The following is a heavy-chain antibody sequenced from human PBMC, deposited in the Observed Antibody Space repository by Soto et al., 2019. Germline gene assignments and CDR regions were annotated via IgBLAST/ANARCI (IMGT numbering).Heavy chain of an antibody. J-gene: IGHJ4*02. Sequence: GESLRLSCTASAFTFSSYAMYWVRQAPGKGLEWVAVISSDGSNKFYSDSVKGRFTISRDNSKNTLYLQMNSLRVEDTAVYYCATGLRGYSYGPEYWGQGT. V-gene: IGHV3-30-3*01. CDR2: ISSDGSNK. CDR1: AFTFSSYA. D-gene: IGHD2-15*01. CDR3: ATGLRGYSYGPEY.